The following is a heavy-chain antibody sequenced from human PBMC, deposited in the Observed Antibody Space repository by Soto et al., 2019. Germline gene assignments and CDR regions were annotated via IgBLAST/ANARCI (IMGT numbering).Heavy chain of an antibody. Sequence: QVQLVQSGAEVKKPGSSVKVSCKASGGTFSSYAISWVRQAPGQGLEWMGGIIPIFGTANYAHKFQGRVTSSVDKSTGTAYIELSSLRSEDTAVYYCARGRWELLHYYYYYGMDDWGQGTTVTVSS. J-gene: IGHJ6*02. CDR2: IIPIFGTA. CDR3: ARGRWELLHYYYYYGMDD. D-gene: IGHD2-15*01. CDR1: GGTFSSYA. V-gene: IGHV1-69*06.